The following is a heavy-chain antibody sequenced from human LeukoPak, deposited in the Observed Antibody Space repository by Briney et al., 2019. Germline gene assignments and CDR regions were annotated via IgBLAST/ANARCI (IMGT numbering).Heavy chain of an antibody. J-gene: IGHJ4*02. Sequence: PGGSLRLSCAASGFTFSSYAMSWVRQAPGKGLEWVSYISSSSSTIYYADSVKGRFTISRDNAKNSLYLQMNSLRAEDTAVYYCARHFDHLSGDYFDYWGQGTLVTVSS. CDR1: GFTFSSYA. D-gene: IGHD1-14*01. V-gene: IGHV3-48*04. CDR3: ARHFDHLSGDYFDY. CDR2: ISSSSSTI.